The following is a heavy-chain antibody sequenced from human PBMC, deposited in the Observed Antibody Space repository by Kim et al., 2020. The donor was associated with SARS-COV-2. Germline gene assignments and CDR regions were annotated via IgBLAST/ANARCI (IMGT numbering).Heavy chain of an antibody. D-gene: IGHD3-22*01. V-gene: IGHV1-69*04. Sequence: AQKFQGRVTITADKSTSTAYMELSSLGSEDTAVYYCARDGDAYYYDGTGYWGQGTLVTVSS. CDR3: ARDGDAYYYDGTGY. J-gene: IGHJ4*02.